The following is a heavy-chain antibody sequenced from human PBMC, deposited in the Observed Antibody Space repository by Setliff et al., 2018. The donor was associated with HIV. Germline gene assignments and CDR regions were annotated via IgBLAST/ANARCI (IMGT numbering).Heavy chain of an antibody. CDR3: ARRGHRSIYDPYQYNYFDP. D-gene: IGHD5-18*01. V-gene: IGHV4-59*08. Sequence: SETLSLTCSVSSGSVSGYYWGWIRQPPGKKLEWIGYIHSSGSTIYSASRKSRVSITVDTSKNQVSLRLSSVTAADTAVYYCARRGHRSIYDPYQYNYFDPWGQGTLVTVSS. J-gene: IGHJ5*02. CDR1: SGSVSGYY. CDR2: IHSSGST.